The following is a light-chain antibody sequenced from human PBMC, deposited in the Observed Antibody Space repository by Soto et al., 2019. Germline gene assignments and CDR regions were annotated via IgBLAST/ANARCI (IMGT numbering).Light chain of an antibody. V-gene: IGKV1-33*01. J-gene: IGKJ3*01. CDR1: QDITNY. Sequence: DIQMTQSPSSLSASVRDRVTITCQASQDITNYLNWYQQKPGKAPKLLICDASNLEPGVPSRFSGSGSGKDFTFTISSLQPEDIATYYCQQYDNLPFTFGPGTKVDIK. CDR2: DAS. CDR3: QQYDNLPFT.